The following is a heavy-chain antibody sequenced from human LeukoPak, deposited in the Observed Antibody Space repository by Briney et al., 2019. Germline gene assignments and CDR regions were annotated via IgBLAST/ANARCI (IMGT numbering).Heavy chain of an antibody. CDR2: MNPNSANT. Sequence: GASVKVSCKSSGYTFTNYDINWVRQATGQGLEWMGWMNPNSANTGYAQKFQGRVTMTRNTSISTAYMELSSLISEDTAVYYCARGGSDEIMSDYWGQGTLVTVSS. CDR1: GYTFTNYD. D-gene: IGHD6-25*01. CDR3: ARGGSDEIMSDY. V-gene: IGHV1-8*01. J-gene: IGHJ4*02.